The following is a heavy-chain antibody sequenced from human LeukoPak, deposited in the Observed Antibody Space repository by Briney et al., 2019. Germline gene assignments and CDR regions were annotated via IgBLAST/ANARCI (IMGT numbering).Heavy chain of an antibody. Sequence: GAAVKVSCKASGYIFTTYNMHWGRQAPGQGLEWMGWINPYSGDTNYALKFLGRVTMTTAASISTAYRELSRLRSDDTAVYYCARGADPALPLDAFDIWGQGRMVTVSS. V-gene: IGHV1-2*02. J-gene: IGHJ3*02. CDR2: INPYSGDT. CDR3: ARGADPALPLDAFDI. CDR1: GYIFTTYN.